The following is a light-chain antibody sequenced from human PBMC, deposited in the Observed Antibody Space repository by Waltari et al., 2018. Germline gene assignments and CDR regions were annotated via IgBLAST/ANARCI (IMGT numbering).Light chain of an antibody. J-gene: IGKJ4*01. CDR3: QQAKSFPLT. Sequence: DIQVTQSPSSVAASVGDRVTITCRGSQGISTWLAWYQQKPGKAPSLLISASSSLHSGVATMRSGSGSATDFPLTISHLQPEDVATYFCQQAKSFPLTFGGGTKVE. CDR1: QGISTW. CDR2: ASS. V-gene: IGKV1-12*01.